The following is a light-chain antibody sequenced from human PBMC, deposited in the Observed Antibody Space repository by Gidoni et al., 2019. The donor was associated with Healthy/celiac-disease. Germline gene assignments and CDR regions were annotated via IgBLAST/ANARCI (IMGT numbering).Light chain of an antibody. CDR1: QSLLHSNGYNY. J-gene: IGKJ4*01. Sequence: DIVMTQSPLSLPVTPGAPASISCRSSQSLLHSNGYNYLDWYLQKPGQSPQLLIYLGSNRASGVPDRFSGSGSGTDSTLKISRVEAEDVGVYYCMQALQTQLTFGGGTKVEIK. CDR3: MQALQTQLT. V-gene: IGKV2-28*01. CDR2: LGS.